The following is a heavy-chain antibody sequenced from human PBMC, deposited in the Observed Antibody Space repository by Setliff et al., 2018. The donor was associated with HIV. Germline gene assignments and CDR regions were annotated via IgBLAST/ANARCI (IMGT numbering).Heavy chain of an antibody. J-gene: IGHJ5*02. V-gene: IGHV1-69*13. CDR1: GGTFSSYA. Sequence: ASVKVSCKASGGTFSSYAISWVRQAPGRGLEWMGGIIPIFGTANYAQKFQGRVTITADESTSTAYMELSSLRSEDTAVYYCAGVDTAMVLRYNWFDPWGQGTLVTVSS. CDR2: IIPIFGTA. CDR3: AGVDTAMVLRYNWFDP. D-gene: IGHD5-18*01.